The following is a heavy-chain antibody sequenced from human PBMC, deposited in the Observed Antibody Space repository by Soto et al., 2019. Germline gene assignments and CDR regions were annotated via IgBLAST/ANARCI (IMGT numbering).Heavy chain of an antibody. D-gene: IGHD2-15*01. Sequence: ASVKVSCKASGYIFTGYYLNWVRQAPGQGLEWMGWINPNSGDTNYAQNFQGRVTMTTDTSISTAYMELSRLRSDDTAVYYCARQYCSGKSCHNCFDPWGQGTLVTVSS. CDR2: INPNSGDT. CDR3: ARQYCSGKSCHNCFDP. CDR1: GYIFTGYY. J-gene: IGHJ5*02. V-gene: IGHV1-2*02.